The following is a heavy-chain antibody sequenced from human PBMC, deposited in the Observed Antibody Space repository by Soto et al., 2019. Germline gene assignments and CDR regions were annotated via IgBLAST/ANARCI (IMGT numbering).Heavy chain of an antibody. D-gene: IGHD1-20*01. CDR3: TRETVAGITGLDY. CDR2: ISVSDAFI. CDR1: GFNVGAFA. Sequence: QAVGSLRLSCAASGFNVGAFAVNWVRQAPGKGLEWVSGISVSDAFIYYADSVRGRFSISRDASENILYLQMNSLRVDDTALYYCTRETVAGITGLDYWGPGTLVTVSS. J-gene: IGHJ4*02. V-gene: IGHV3-23*01.